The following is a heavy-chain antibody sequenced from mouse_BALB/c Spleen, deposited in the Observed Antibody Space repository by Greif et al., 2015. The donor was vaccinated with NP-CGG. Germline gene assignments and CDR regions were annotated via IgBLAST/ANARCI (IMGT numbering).Heavy chain of an antibody. J-gene: IGHJ4*01. CDR2: IWRGGST. CDR1: GFSLTSYG. CDR3: AVNWDYAMDY. Sequence: VKLMESGPGLVQPSQSLSITCTVSGFSLTSYGVHWVRQSPGKGLEWLGVIWRGGSTDYNAAFMSRLSITKDNSKSQVFFKMNSLQAGDTAIYYCAVNWDYAMDYWGQGTSVTVSS. V-gene: IGHV2-5*01. D-gene: IGHD4-1*02.